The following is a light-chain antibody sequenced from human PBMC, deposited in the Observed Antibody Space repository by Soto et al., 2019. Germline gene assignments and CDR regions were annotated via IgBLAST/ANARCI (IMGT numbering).Light chain of an antibody. CDR3: QQYNKWPLT. V-gene: IGKV3-15*01. CDR2: FAS. Sequence: EIVMTQSPATLSVSPREKATLSCRASQTVSNNLAWYQQKPGQAPRLLIYFASTRATGIPARFSGSGSGTEFTLIISSLQSEDVAVYYCQQYNKWPLTFGGGTKVETK. J-gene: IGKJ4*01. CDR1: QTVSNN.